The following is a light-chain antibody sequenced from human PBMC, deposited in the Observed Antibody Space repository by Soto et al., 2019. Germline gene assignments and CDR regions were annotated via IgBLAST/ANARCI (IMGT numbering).Light chain of an antibody. CDR3: QQTYSTPQP. CDR2: AAS. V-gene: IGKV1-12*01. Sequence: DIQMTQSPSSVSASVGDRVTITCRACQGISSWLAWYQQKPGRAPNLLIYAASSLHSGVPSRFSGSGSGTDFTLTISNVQPEDFATYYCQQTYSTPQPFGQGTRLEIK. J-gene: IGKJ5*01. CDR1: QGISSW.